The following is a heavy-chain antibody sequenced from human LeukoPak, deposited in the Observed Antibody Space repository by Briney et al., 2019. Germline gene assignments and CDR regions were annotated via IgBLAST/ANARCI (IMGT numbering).Heavy chain of an antibody. CDR2: IYYGGST. D-gene: IGHD7-27*01. V-gene: IGHV4-39*01. CDR1: GGSISSSSYY. J-gene: IGHJ4*02. Sequence: SETLSLTCTVSGGSISSSSYYWGWIRQPPGKGLEWIGSIYYGGSTYYNPSLKSRVTISVDTSKNQFSLKLSSVTAADTAVYYCARQNWAFDYWGQGTLVTVSS. CDR3: ARQNWAFDY.